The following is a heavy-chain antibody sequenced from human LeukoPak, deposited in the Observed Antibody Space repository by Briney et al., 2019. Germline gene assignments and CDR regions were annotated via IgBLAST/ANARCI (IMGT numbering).Heavy chain of an antibody. CDR2: ISSSSSYI. CDR1: GFTFSSYS. D-gene: IGHD3-22*01. J-gene: IGHJ4*02. Sequence: GWSLTLSCAASGFTFSSYSMNWVRQAPGKGLEWVSSISSSSSYIYYADSVKGRFTISRDNAKNSLYLQMNSLRAEDTAVYYCARAPTYYYDSSGLNWGEGTVVTVSS. CDR3: ARAPTYYYDSSGLN. V-gene: IGHV3-21*01.